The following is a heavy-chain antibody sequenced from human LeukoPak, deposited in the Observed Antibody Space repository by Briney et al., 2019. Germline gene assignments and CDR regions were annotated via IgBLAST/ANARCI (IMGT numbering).Heavy chain of an antibody. CDR2: IYSGGST. Sequence: PGGSLRLSCAASGFTFSNFPMTWVRQAPGKGLEWVSTIYSGGSTYYADSVKGRFTISRDNSKNTLYLQMNSLRAEDTAVYYCASATYYYGSGRSDPSRYYFDYWGQGTLVTVSS. J-gene: IGHJ4*02. V-gene: IGHV3-66*02. CDR1: GFTFSNFP. D-gene: IGHD3-10*01. CDR3: ASATYYYGSGRSDPSRYYFDY.